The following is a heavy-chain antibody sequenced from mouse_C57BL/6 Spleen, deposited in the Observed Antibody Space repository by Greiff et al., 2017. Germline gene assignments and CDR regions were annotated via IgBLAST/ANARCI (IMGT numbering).Heavy chain of an antibody. Sequence: QVQLKESGAELVRPGTSVKVSCKASGYAFTNYLIEWVKQRPGQGLEWIGVINPGSGGTNYNEKFKGKATLTADKSSSTAYMQLSSLTSEDSAVYFCARWTGTDWYFDVWGTGTTVTVSS. J-gene: IGHJ1*03. CDR1: GYAFTNYL. V-gene: IGHV1-54*01. CDR2: INPGSGGT. CDR3: ARWTGTDWYFDV. D-gene: IGHD4-1*01.